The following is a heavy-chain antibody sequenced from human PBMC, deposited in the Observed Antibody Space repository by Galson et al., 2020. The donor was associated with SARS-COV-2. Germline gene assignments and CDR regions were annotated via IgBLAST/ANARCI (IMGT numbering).Heavy chain of an antibody. V-gene: IGHV4-39*07. Sequence: SETLSLDCTVSGGSVSSSSYFWGWIRQTPGKGLEWIASIQYSGTIYYYPSLQSRVTMSVDASKNQFSLRLSSVTAADTAVYYCALSKYYWSGSGYFFDFWGQGTLVTVSS. CDR2: IQYSGTI. CDR3: ALSKYYWSGSGYFFDF. CDR1: GGSVSSSSYF. D-gene: IGHD3-22*01. J-gene: IGHJ4*02.